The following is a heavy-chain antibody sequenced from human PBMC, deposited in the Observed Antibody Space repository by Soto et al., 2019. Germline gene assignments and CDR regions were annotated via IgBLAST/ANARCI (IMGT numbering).Heavy chain of an antibody. V-gene: IGHV4-31*03. D-gene: IGHD2-15*01. CDR1: GGSISSGGYY. CDR3: ARFQKGYCSGGSCNDY. CDR2: IYYSGST. Sequence: SETLSLTCTVSGGSISSGGYYWSWIRQHPGKGLEWIGYIYYSGSTYYNPSLKSRVTISVDTSKNQFSLKLSSVTAADTAVYYCARFQKGYCSGGSCNDYWGQGTLVTVSS. J-gene: IGHJ4*02.